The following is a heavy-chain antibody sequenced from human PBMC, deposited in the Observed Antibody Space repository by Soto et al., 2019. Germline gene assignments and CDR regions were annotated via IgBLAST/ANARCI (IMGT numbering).Heavy chain of an antibody. CDR2: IYYSGST. CDR1: GGSISSYY. Sequence: SENLSLTCTVSGGSISSYYWSWIRQPPGKGLEWIGYIYYSGSTNYNPSLKSRVTISVDTSKNQFSLKLSSVTAADTAVYYCARDPGIAVAGVNYYYYGMDVWGQGTTVIGSS. J-gene: IGHJ6*02. CDR3: ARDPGIAVAGVNYYYYGMDV. V-gene: IGHV4-59*01. D-gene: IGHD6-19*01.